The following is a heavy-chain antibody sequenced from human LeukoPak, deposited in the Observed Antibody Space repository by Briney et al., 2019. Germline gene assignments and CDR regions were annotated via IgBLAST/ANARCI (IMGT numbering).Heavy chain of an antibody. J-gene: IGHJ4*02. CDR3: ARGSSTVSAGFY. CDR2: IYSGGET. D-gene: IGHD6-19*01. CDR1: GFTVSSNH. V-gene: IGHV3-53*01. Sequence: GGSLRLSCAASGFTVSSNHMTWVRQAPGRGLEWVSVIYSGGETSYADSVKGRFTVSRDTSRNILYLQMNSLRADDTAVYFCARGSSTVSAGFYWGQGTLVTVSS.